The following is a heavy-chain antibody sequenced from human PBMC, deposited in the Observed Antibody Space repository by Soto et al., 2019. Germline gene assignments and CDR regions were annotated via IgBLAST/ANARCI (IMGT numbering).Heavy chain of an antibody. D-gene: IGHD3-3*01. J-gene: IGHJ6*02. CDR1: GFTFGTFW. CDR3: ARIQGKDDCWSWGMDV. CDR2: IRPDGSEK. V-gene: IGHV3-7*03. Sequence: EVQLVESGGGLVQPGGPLSLSCAASGFTFGTFWMSWVRQVPGKGLEWLANIRPDGSEKFYLDSVKGRCTISRDNAKNSLYGQRSSLRAEDTAMYYCARIQGKDDCWSWGMDVWGRGTTVVVSS.